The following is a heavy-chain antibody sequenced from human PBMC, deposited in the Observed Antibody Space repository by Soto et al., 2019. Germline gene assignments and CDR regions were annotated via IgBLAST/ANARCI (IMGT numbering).Heavy chain of an antibody. CDR1: GFTFSSYA. V-gene: IGHV3-23*01. J-gene: IGHJ5*02. Sequence: GGSLRLSCAASGFTFSSYAMSWVRQAPGKGLEWVSAISGSGGSTYYADSVKGRFTISRDNSKNTLYLQMNSLRAEDTAVYYCAKEIAAAATDDNWFDPWGQGTLVTVSS. CDR2: ISGSGGST. D-gene: IGHD6-13*01. CDR3: AKEIAAAATDDNWFDP.